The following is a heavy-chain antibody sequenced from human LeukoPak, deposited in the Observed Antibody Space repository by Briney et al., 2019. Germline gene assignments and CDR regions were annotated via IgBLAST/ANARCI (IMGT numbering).Heavy chain of an antibody. Sequence: GGSLRLSCAASGFTFSSYSMNWVRQAPGKGLEWVSAISSGSSYIYYADAVKGRFTISRDNAKNSLYLQMNSLRADGTAVYYCARDIGRVVDYWGQGTLVTVSS. V-gene: IGHV3-21*01. CDR2: ISSGSSYI. CDR1: GFTFSSYS. CDR3: ARDIGRVVDY. D-gene: IGHD3-16*02. J-gene: IGHJ4*02.